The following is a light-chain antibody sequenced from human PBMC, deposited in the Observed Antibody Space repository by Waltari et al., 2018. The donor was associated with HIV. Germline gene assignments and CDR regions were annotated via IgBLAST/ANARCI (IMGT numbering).Light chain of an antibody. Sequence: QSVLTHPPSVSAPPGQKATISSSGSRPNIGNHYVSWYQLLPGTAPKPLIYDNNKRPSGIPDRFSGSESGTSATLGITGLQTGDEADYYCGTWDSSLSAVVFGTGTKVTVL. CDR3: GTWDSSLSAVV. CDR2: DNN. V-gene: IGLV1-51*01. CDR1: RPNIGNHY. J-gene: IGLJ1*01.